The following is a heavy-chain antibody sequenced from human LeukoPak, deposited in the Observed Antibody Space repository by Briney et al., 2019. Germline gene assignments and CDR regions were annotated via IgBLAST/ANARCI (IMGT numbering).Heavy chain of an antibody. CDR3: ARVRRAVAPHGYYYMDV. V-gene: IGHV6-1*01. Sequence: SQTLSLTCAISGDSVSSNSAAWNWIRQSPSRGLEWLGRTYYRSKWYNGYAVSVKSRITINPDTSKNQFSLQLNSVTPEDTAVYYCARVRRAVAPHGYYYMDVWGKGTTVTVSS. J-gene: IGHJ6*03. CDR1: GDSVSSNSAA. CDR2: TYYRSKWYN. D-gene: IGHD6-19*01.